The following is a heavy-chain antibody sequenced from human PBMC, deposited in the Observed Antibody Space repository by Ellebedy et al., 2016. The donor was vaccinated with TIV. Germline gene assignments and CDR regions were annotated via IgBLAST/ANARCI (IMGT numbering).Heavy chain of an antibody. D-gene: IGHD3-16*01. V-gene: IGHV3-74*01. CDR1: GYTFSSYW. CDR3: ARPRGGGQFED. J-gene: IGHJ4*02. Sequence: GESLKISXAASGYTFSSYWMHWVRRAPGKGLVWVSRINIDGTITTYADSVKGRFTISRDNAKNTLYLQMNSLTAEDTAVYYCARPRGGGQFEDWGQGTLVTISS. CDR2: INIDGTIT.